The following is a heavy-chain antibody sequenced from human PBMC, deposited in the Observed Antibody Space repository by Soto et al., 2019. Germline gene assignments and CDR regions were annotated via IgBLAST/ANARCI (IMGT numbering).Heavy chain of an antibody. Sequence: SETLSLTCTVSGGSISSGDYYWSWIRQPPGKGLEWIGYIYYSGSTYYNPSLKSRVTISVDASKNQVSLKLSSVTAADGAVYYCARVWDSSSSVVYWGQGTLVTVSS. CDR3: ARVWDSSSSVVY. V-gene: IGHV4-30-4*01. CDR2: IYYSGST. CDR1: GGSISSGDYY. D-gene: IGHD6-6*01. J-gene: IGHJ4*02.